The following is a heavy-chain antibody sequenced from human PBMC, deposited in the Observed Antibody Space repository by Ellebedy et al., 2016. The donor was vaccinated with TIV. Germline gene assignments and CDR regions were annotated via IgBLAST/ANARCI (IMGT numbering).Heavy chain of an antibody. V-gene: IGHV4-39*01. CDR1: GGSISSSSYY. J-gene: IGHJ4*02. CDR2: IYYSGST. CDR3: ARQGHSSGWYVGEYYFDY. D-gene: IGHD6-19*01. Sequence: MPSETLSLTCTVSGGSISSSSYYWGWIRQPPGKGLEWIGSIYYSGSTYYNPSLESRVTISVDTSKNQFSLKLSSVTAADTAVYYCARQGHSSGWYVGEYYFDYWGQGTLVTVSS.